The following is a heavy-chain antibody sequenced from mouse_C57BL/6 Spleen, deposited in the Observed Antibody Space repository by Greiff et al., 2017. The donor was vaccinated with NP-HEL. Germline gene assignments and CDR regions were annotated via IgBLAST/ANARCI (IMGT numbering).Heavy chain of an antibody. CDR3: ARDYGSSYGFAY. D-gene: IGHD1-1*01. CDR1: GYTFTSYG. J-gene: IGHJ3*01. CDR2: IYPRSGNT. V-gene: IGHV1-81*01. Sequence: VMLVESGAELARPGASVKLSCKASGYTFTSYGISWVKQRTGQGLEWIGEIYPRSGNTYYNEKFKGKATLTADKSSSTAYMELRSLTSEDSAVYFCARDYGSSYGFAYWGQGTLVTVSA.